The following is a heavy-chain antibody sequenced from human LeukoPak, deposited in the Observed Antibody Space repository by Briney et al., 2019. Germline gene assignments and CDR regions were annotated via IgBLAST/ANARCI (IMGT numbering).Heavy chain of an antibody. CDR2: TYYRSKWYN. CDR3: ARGNWYNWNDGSYYGMDV. CDR1: GGSISSYY. J-gene: IGHJ6*02. Sequence: PSETLSLTCTVSGGSISSYYWNWIRQSPSRGLEWLGRTYYRSKWYNDYAVSVKSRITINPDTSKNQFSLQLNSVTPEDTAVYYCARGNWYNWNDGSYYGMDVWGQGTTVTVSS. D-gene: IGHD1-1*01. V-gene: IGHV6-1*01.